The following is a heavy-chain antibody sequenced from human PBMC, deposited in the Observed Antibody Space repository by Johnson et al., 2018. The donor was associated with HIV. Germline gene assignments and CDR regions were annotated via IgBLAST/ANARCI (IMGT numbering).Heavy chain of an antibody. Sequence: VQLVESGGGLVQPGGSLRLSCAASGFTVSRNYMNWVRQAPGKGLEWVSVIYSGGDTYYAESVKGRFTISSDNFKNTLYLQMNSLKVEDTAVYYCARGAAFDIWGQGKMVIVSS. CDR3: ARGAAFDI. CDR1: GFTVSRNY. V-gene: IGHV3-66*01. J-gene: IGHJ3*02. CDR2: IYSGGDT.